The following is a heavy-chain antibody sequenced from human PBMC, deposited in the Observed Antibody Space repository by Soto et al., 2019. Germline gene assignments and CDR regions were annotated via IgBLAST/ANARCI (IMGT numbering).Heavy chain of an antibody. V-gene: IGHV3-30*18. J-gene: IGHJ4*02. CDR1: GFTFSSYG. Sequence: QVQLVESGGGVVQPGRSLRLSCAASGFTFSSYGMHWVRQAPGTGLEWVTSISYYGSNKYYADSVKGRFTISRDNSKNTLYLQMNSLRAEDTAVYYCANGAYSGSYLDYWGQGTLVTVSS. CDR2: ISYYGSNK. D-gene: IGHD1-26*01. CDR3: ANGAYSGSYLDY.